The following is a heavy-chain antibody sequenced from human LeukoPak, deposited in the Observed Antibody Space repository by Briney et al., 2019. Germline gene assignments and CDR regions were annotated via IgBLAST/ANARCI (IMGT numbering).Heavy chain of an antibody. Sequence: VKVSCKASGGTFSSSAISWVRQPPGQGLEWREGIIPIFGAPNYAQQFQGRVTITTDESTSTAYMELSSLRSEDTAVYYCARVGDSSGWYQVFDAFDIWGQGTMVTVSS. CDR3: ARVGDSSGWYQVFDAFDI. CDR1: GGTFSSSA. V-gene: IGHV1-69*05. J-gene: IGHJ3*02. D-gene: IGHD6-19*01. CDR2: IIPIFGAP.